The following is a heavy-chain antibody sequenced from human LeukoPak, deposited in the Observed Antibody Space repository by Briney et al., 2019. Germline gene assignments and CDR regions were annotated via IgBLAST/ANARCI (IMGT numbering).Heavy chain of an antibody. D-gene: IGHD5-24*01. V-gene: IGHV1-18*01. Sequence: ASVKVSCKASGYTFTSYGISWVRQAPGQGLEWMGWISAYNGNTKYAQNLQGRVTVTTDTSTSTAYMELRSLRSDDTAAYYCARARRGVEMATIFDFWGQGTVVTVSS. CDR1: GYTFTSYG. CDR2: ISAYNGNT. CDR3: ARARRGVEMATIFDF. J-gene: IGHJ4*02.